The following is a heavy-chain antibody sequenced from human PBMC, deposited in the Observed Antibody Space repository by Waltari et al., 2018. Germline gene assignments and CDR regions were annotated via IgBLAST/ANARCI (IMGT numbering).Heavy chain of an antibody. D-gene: IGHD2-15*01. J-gene: IGHJ6*02. CDR2: FDPEDGET. Sequence: QVQLVQHGAEVRKPGASVKISCTVSGYSLPDLSIPRGRHTPGKGLEWMGCFDPEDGETFYAHEYQGRVTVSEDTSADTAYMILSNLRSEDTALYYCATPLAAASPSDHYYYYGLDVWGQGTTVTVSS. CDR3: ATPLAAASPSDHYYYYGLDV. CDR1: GYSLPDLS. V-gene: IGHV1-24*01.